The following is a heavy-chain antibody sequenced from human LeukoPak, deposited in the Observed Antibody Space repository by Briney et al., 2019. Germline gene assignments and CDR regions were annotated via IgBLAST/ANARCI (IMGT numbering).Heavy chain of an antibody. Sequence: GGSLRLSCAASGFTISSYWMSWVRQASGKGLEWVGRIRSKANSYATAYAASVKGRFTISRDDSKNTAYLQMNSLKTEDTAVYYCTTLSYDYVWGSYRCRWGQGTLVTVSS. J-gene: IGHJ4*02. V-gene: IGHV3-73*01. CDR1: GFTISSYW. CDR3: TTLSYDYVWGSYRCR. D-gene: IGHD3-16*02. CDR2: IRSKANSYAT.